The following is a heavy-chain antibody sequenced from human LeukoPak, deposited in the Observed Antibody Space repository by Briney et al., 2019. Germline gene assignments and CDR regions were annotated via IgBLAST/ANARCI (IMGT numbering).Heavy chain of an antibody. J-gene: IGHJ4*02. V-gene: IGHV1-69*06. CDR1: GGTFSNSG. CDR3: ARERLARFPYFDY. D-gene: IGHD3-3*01. Sequence: VASVKVSCKTSGGTFSNSGISWVRQAPGQGPEWMGGIIPVFGTPNYAQKFRGRLTITADRSTTTAYMELSSLTSDDTAVYYCARERLARFPYFDYWGQGPLVAVSS. CDR2: IIPVFGTP.